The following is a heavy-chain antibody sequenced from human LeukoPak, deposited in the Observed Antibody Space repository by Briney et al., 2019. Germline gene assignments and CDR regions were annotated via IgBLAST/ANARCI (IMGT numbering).Heavy chain of an antibody. CDR2: ISSSSSYI. J-gene: IGHJ6*02. V-gene: IGHV3-21*04. CDR1: GFTFSSYS. D-gene: IGHD2-2*02. CDR3: AKDPFRYCSSTSCYTGMDV. Sequence: GGSLRLSCAASGFTFSSYSMNWVRQAPGKGLEWVSSISSSSSYIYYADSVKGRFTISRDNAKNSLYLQMNSLRAEDTALYYCAKDPFRYCSSTSCYTGMDVWGQGTTVTVSS.